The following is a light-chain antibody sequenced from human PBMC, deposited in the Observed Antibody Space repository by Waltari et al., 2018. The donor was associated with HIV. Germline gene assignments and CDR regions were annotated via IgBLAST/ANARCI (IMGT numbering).Light chain of an antibody. CDR2: DNN. CDR1: TSNSGNNF. CDR3: GTWDSSLSAYV. J-gene: IGLJ1*01. V-gene: IGLV1-51*01. Sequence: QPVLTHPPSVSAAPGQKVTVSCSGSTSNSGNNFVSWYQQLPGTAPRPLIYDNNKRPSGIPDRFSGSKSGTSATLGITGLQTGDEADYYCGTWDSSLSAYVFGTETKVTVL.